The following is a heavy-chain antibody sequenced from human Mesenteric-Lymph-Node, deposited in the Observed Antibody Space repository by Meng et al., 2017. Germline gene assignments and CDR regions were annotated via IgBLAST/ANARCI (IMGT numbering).Heavy chain of an antibody. CDR1: GYTFTSYD. J-gene: IGHJ4*02. CDR2: MNPNNTHT. CDR3: ASDGAGSYTGLNY. D-gene: IGHD3-16*01. V-gene: IGHV1-8*01. Sequence: RVQSGAEVKKPGSSVKVSCKASGYTFTSYDINWVRQATGQGLEWMGWMNPNNTHTGYAQKFQGRVTMTRDTSISTAYMELTSLKSDDTAVYYCASDGAGSYTGLNYWGQGTLVTVSS.